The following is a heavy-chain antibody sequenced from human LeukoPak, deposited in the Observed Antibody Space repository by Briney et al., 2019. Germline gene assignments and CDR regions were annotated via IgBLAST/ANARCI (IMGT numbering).Heavy chain of an antibody. J-gene: IGHJ4*02. CDR1: GFTFSNYA. D-gene: IGHD3-16*01. CDR3: ARSLPGGGGVFDY. Sequence: GGSLRLSCAASGFTFSNYAMTWVRQAPGKGLEWVSSISGSDGSTYYTDSLKGRFTISRDNSKNTLYLQMNSLRAEDTAVYYCARSLPGGGGVFDYSGQGTLVTVSS. V-gene: IGHV3-23*01. CDR2: ISGSDGST.